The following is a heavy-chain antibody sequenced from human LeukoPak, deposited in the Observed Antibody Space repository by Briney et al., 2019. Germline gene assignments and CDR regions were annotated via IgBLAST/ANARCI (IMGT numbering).Heavy chain of an antibody. CDR2: IRYDGSNK. J-gene: IGHJ6*02. CDR1: GFTFSSYG. D-gene: IGHD3-10*01. CDR3: ARDHRGSLARGMDV. Sequence: GGSLRLSCAASGFTFSSYGMHWVRQAPGKGLEWVAFIRYDGSNKYYVDSVKGRFTISRDNAKNSLYLQMNSLRAEDTAVYYCARDHRGSLARGMDVWGQGTTVTVSS. V-gene: IGHV3-30*02.